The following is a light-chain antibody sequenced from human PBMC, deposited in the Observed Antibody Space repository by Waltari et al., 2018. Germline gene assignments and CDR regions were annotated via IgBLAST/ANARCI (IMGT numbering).Light chain of an antibody. J-gene: IGLJ3*02. V-gene: IGLV1-44*01. CDR2: INN. CDR3: AAWDDSLNTWV. CDR1: GPNIGSKP. Sequence: QSVLTQPPSASGTPGQRVTISCSGSGPNIGSKPVNWYQQFPGTAPKLLVYINNQRPSWVPDRFSGSKSGTSASLAISGLQSEDEADYYCAAWDDSLNTWVFGGGTKLTVL.